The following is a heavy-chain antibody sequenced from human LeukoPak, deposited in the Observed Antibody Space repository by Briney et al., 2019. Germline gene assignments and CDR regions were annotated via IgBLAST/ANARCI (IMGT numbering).Heavy chain of an antibody. Sequence: SETLFLTRTVSGGSISSYYWSWIRQPPGKGLEWIGYIYYSGSTNYNPSLKSRVTISVDTSKNQFSLQLNSVTPEDTAVYYCARDGHAPQSPYYFDYWGQGILVTVSS. CDR3: ARDGHAPQSPYYFDY. J-gene: IGHJ4*02. V-gene: IGHV4-59*12. CDR2: IYYSGST. CDR1: GGSISSYY.